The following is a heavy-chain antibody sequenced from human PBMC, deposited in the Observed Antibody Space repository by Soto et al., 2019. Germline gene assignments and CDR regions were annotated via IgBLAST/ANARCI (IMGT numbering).Heavy chain of an antibody. D-gene: IGHD1-26*01. V-gene: IGHV4-39*01. CDR1: GASVSNTDYS. CDR2: FYYSGSI. J-gene: IGHJ5*02. Sequence: SETLSLTCTVSGASVSNTDYSWGWIRQPPGKGLEWIGTFYYSGSIYYNPSLRSRVTISEDTSRTQVSLKLTSVTAADTAVYYCARHYTPWESNWFHPWGQGTLVTVSS. CDR3: ARHYTPWESNWFHP.